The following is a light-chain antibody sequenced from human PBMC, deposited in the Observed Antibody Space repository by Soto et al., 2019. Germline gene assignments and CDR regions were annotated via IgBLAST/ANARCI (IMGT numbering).Light chain of an antibody. CDR1: ESISHW. CDR3: QQYRSDSYT. Sequence: DIQMTQSPGTLSASVGDTVTFTCRASESISHWLAWYQVKPGKPPKLLLYDAFILERGVPSRFSGRGFRTDFTLSISSLEPDDFATYYCQQYRSDSYTFGPGTKLEI. V-gene: IGKV1-5*01. CDR2: DAF. J-gene: IGKJ2*01.